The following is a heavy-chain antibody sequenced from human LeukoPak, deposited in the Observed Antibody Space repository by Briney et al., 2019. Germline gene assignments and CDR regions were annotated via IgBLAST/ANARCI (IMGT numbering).Heavy chain of an antibody. CDR3: ARTPRGAMTTTKYFDY. V-gene: IGHV3-21*06. CDR1: GFTFSNYA. J-gene: IGHJ4*02. Sequence: GGSLRLSCAASGFTFSNYAMNWVRQAPGKGLEWVSFITSRSSHIYHADSVKGRFTISRDNATNSLFLQMNSLRVEDTAVYYCARTPRGAMTTTKYFDYWGQGTLVTVSS. D-gene: IGHD4-17*01. CDR2: ITSRSSHI.